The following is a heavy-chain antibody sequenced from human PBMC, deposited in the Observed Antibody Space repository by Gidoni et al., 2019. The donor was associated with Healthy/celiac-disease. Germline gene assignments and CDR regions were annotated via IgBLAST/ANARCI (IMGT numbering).Heavy chain of an antibody. CDR2: INHSGST. CDR1: GGSFSGYY. Sequence: QVQLQQWGAGLLKPSETLSLTCAVYGGSFSGYYWSWIRQPPGKGLEWIGEINHSGSTNYNPSLKSRVTISVDTSKNQFSLKLSSVTAADTAVYYCARGPTYYDFWSGYYTGYYFDYWGQGTLVTVSS. CDR3: ARGPTYYDFWSGYYTGYYFDY. J-gene: IGHJ4*02. D-gene: IGHD3-3*01. V-gene: IGHV4-34*01.